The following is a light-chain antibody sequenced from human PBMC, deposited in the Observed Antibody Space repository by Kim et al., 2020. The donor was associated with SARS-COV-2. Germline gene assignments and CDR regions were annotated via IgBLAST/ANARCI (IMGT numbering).Light chain of an antibody. CDR2: VAY. V-gene: IGKV1-39*01. CDR1: QSISGY. Sequence: DIQMTQSPSSLSASVGDRVTITCRASQSISGYLNWYQQKPGKAPKLLIHVAYSLQSGVPSRFSGGGSGTDFTLTISSLQPDDFATYYCQQSYSTPYTFGRGTKLEI. CDR3: QQSYSTPYT. J-gene: IGKJ2*01.